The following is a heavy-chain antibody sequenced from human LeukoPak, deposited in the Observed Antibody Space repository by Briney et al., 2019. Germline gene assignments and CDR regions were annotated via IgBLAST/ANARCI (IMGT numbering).Heavy chain of an antibody. CDR3: ARLCDRTSCYWYYFDY. V-gene: IGHV4-34*01. D-gene: IGHD2-2*01. J-gene: IGHJ4*02. CDR2: INHSGST. CDR1: GFTFSSYE. Sequence: GSLRLSCAASGFTFSSYEMNWIRQPPGKGLEWIGEINHSGSTNYNPSLKSRVTISVDTSKNQFSLKLSSVTAADTAVYYCARLCDRTSCYWYYFDYWGQGTLVTVSS.